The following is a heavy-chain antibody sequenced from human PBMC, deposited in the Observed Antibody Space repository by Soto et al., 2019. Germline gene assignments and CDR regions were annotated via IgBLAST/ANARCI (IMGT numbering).Heavy chain of an antibody. CDR1: GYSFTSYW. D-gene: IGHD6-6*01. CDR2: IYPGDSDT. J-gene: IGHJ1*01. V-gene: IGHV5-51*01. CDR3: ARQGLLGSSSSLEEYFQH. Sequence: GESLKISCKGSGYSFTSYWIGWVRQMPGKGLEWMGIIYPGDSDTRYSPSFQGQVTISADKSISTAYLQWSSLKASDTAMYYCARQGLLGSSSSLEEYFQHWGQGTLVTVSS.